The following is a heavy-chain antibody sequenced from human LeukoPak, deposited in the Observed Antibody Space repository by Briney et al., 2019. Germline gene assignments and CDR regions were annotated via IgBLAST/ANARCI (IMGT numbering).Heavy chain of an antibody. CDR1: GFTFSSYS. D-gene: IGHD4-23*01. J-gene: IGHJ4*02. V-gene: IGHV3-21*01. CDR3: ARRHDYGGNFPLDY. Sequence: GGSLRLSCAASGFTFSSYSLNWVRQAPGKGLEWVSSISSSSSYIYYADSVKGRFTTSRDNAKNSLYLQMNSLRAEDTAVYYCARRHDYGGNFPLDYWGQGTLVTVSS. CDR2: ISSSSSYI.